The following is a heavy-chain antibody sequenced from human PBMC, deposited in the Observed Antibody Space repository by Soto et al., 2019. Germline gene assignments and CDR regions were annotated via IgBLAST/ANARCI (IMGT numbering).Heavy chain of an antibody. CDR1: GYTFTNND. Sequence: ASVKVSCKASGYTFTNNDVTWVRQAPGQRLEWMGWINAGNGNTKYSQKFQGRVTITRDTSASTAYMELSSLRSEDTAVYYCARDRGFVVVVPAGGMDVWGQGTTVTVSS. CDR3: ARDRGFVVVVPAGGMDV. V-gene: IGHV1-3*01. J-gene: IGHJ6*02. D-gene: IGHD2-2*01. CDR2: INAGNGNT.